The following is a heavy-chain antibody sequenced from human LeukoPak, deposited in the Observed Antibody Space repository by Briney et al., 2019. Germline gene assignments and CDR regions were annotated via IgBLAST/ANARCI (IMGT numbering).Heavy chain of an antibody. CDR3: AMEEDCTNGVCYGFLGY. J-gene: IGHJ4*02. Sequence: GASVTVSCKASGYTFTSYGISWVRQAPGQGLEWMGWISAYNGNTNYAQKLQGRVTMTTDTSTSTAYMELRSPRSDDTAVYYCAMEEDCTNGVCYGFLGYWGQGTLVTVSS. CDR1: GYTFTSYG. D-gene: IGHD2-8*01. V-gene: IGHV1-18*01. CDR2: ISAYNGNT.